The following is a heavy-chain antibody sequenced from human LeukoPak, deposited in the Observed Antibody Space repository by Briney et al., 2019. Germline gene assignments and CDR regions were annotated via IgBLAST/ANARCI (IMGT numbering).Heavy chain of an antibody. J-gene: IGHJ4*02. D-gene: IGHD2-8*02. Sequence: GGSLRLSCAASGFTASTNAMSCVRQAPGGGLEWVSGIGGDGRTHYADSVRGRFSIFRDNSKNTVYLQMNSLRDDDTAVYHCAKDLSWWAAVDFWGQGMLVTVSS. CDR1: GFTASTNA. CDR2: IGGDGRT. CDR3: AKDLSWWAAVDF. V-gene: IGHV3-23*01.